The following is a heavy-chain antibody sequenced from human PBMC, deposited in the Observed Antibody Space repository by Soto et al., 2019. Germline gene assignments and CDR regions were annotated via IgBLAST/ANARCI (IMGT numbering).Heavy chain of an antibody. CDR2: INPNSGGT. J-gene: IGHJ6*02. V-gene: IGHV1-2*04. CDR3: ARNVPMVRGDPYSMAV. D-gene: IGHD3-10*01. CDR1: GYTFTGYY. Sequence: QVQLVQSGAEVKKPGASVKVSCKASGYTFTGYYMHWVRQAPGQGLEWMGWINPNSGGTNYAQKFQGWVTMTRDTSISTAYMELSRLRSDDTAVYYCARNVPMVRGDPYSMAVWGQGTTVTVSS.